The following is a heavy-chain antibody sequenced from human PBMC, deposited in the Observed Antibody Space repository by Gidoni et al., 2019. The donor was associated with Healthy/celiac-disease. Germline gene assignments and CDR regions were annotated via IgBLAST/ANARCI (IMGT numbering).Heavy chain of an antibody. D-gene: IGHD6-13*01. J-gene: IGHJ4*02. Sequence: GGSISSYYWSWIRQPPGKGLEWIGYIYYSGSTNYNPSLKSRVTISVDTSKNQFSLKLSSVTAADTAVYYCARVYSGTDYWGQGTLVTVSS. V-gene: IGHV4-59*01. CDR2: IYYSGST. CDR3: ARVYSGTDY. CDR1: GGSISSYY.